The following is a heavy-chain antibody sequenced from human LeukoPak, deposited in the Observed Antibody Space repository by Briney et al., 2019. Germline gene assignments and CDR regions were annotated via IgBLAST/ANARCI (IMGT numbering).Heavy chain of an antibody. Sequence: GGSLRLSCAASGFTFSSYAMHWVRQAPGKGLEWVSYISSSGSTIYYADSVKGRFTISRDNAKNSLYLQMNSLRAEDTAVYYCARSEWELPRWGGYYYYMDVWGKGTTVTISS. CDR3: ARSEWELPRWGGYYYYMDV. J-gene: IGHJ6*03. CDR1: GFTFSSYA. D-gene: IGHD1-26*01. V-gene: IGHV3-48*04. CDR2: ISSSGSTI.